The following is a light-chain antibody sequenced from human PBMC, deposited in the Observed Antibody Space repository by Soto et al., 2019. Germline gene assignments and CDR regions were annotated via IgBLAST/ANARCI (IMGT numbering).Light chain of an antibody. J-gene: IGKJ5*01. CDR2: DAS. Sequence: EVVVTQSPDTLSLSPWETATLSCRASQSVSSSYLAWYQQKPGQAPRLLIYDASRRASGVPARFSGSGSGTDFTLTISSLEPEDFALYYCQQRNTWPPITFGQGTRLEIK. CDR3: QQRNTWPPIT. V-gene: IGKV3D-20*02. CDR1: QSVSSSY.